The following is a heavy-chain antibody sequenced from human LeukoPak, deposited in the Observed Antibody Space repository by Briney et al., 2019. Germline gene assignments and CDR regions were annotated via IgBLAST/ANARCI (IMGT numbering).Heavy chain of an antibody. CDR3: ASDSPYHGMDV. CDR2: INSDGSAT. J-gene: IGHJ6*02. CDR1: GFPFSSYW. Sequence: GGSLRLSCAASGFPFSSYWMHWVRQVPGKGLLWVSRINSDGSATIYADSVRGRFTISRDNAKNTLYLQMSGLRVEDTAVYHCASDSPYHGMDVWGQGTTVTVSS. V-gene: IGHV3-74*01.